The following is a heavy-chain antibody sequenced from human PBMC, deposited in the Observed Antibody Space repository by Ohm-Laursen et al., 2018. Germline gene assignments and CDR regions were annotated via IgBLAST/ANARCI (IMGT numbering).Heavy chain of an antibody. J-gene: IGHJ4*02. CDR2: MYSGGTT. V-gene: IGHV3-66*01. D-gene: IGHD1-26*01. CDR3: ARTPYSGSYGV. CDR1: GFTVSSNY. Sequence: SLRLSCTASGFTVSSNYMSWVRQAPGKGLEWVSVMYSGGTTYYADSVKGRFTISRDNSKNTLYLQMNSLRAEDAAVYYCARTPYSGSYGVWGQGTLVTVSS.